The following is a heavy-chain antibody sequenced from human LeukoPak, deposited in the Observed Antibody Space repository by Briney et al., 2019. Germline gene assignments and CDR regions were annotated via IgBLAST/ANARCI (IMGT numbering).Heavy chain of an antibody. CDR3: ARGGGVSRYSGSYGAFDI. CDR1: GFTFSDYY. D-gene: IGHD1-26*01. J-gene: IGHJ3*02. V-gene: IGHV3-11*04. Sequence: PGGSLRLSCAASGFTFSDYYMSWIRQAPGKGLEWVSYISSSGSTIYYADSVKGRFTIPRDNAKNSLYLQMNSLRAEDTAVYYCARGGGVSRYSGSYGAFDIWGQGTMVTVSS. CDR2: ISSSGSTI.